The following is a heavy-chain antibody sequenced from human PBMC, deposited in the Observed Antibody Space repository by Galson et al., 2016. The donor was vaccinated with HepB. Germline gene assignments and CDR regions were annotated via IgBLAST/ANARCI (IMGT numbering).Heavy chain of an antibody. CDR3: AIDPSQWHDLLFGN. Sequence: SCAASGFTFDRCGMTWFRQAPGKGLEWVSTICGRCGDVDYADSVKGRFTISRDDSKSTLYLHMNSLRVEDTAIYYCAIDPSQWHDLLFGNWAQGTLVTVSA. CDR1: GFTFDRCG. D-gene: IGHD6-19*01. CDR2: ICGRCGDV. V-gene: IGHV3-23*01. J-gene: IGHJ4*02.